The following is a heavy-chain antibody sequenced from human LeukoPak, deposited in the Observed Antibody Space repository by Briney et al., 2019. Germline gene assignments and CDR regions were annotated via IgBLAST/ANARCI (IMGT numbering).Heavy chain of an antibody. J-gene: IGHJ6*03. Sequence: PSETLSLTCAVYGGSFSGYYWSWIRQPPGKGLEWIGEINHSRSTNYNPSLKSRVTISVDTSKNQFSLKLSSVTAADTAVYYCARGVGEYYNYYMDVWGKGTTVTVSS. V-gene: IGHV4-34*01. CDR1: GGSFSGYY. CDR2: INHSRST. CDR3: ARGVGEYYNYYMDV.